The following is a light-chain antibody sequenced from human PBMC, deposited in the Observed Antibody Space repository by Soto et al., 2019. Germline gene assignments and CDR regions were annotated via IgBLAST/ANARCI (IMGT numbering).Light chain of an antibody. J-gene: IGKJ2*01. V-gene: IGKV3-20*01. CDR3: QQYGSSPRT. CDR1: QFVASNS. Sequence: EVVLTQSPVTVSLSPGERATLSCRASQFVASNSLAWYQQKPGQAPRVVIYDASNRATGIPDRFSGSGSGTDVTLTISRLEPEDFAVYYCQQYGSSPRTFGQGTKLEIK. CDR2: DAS.